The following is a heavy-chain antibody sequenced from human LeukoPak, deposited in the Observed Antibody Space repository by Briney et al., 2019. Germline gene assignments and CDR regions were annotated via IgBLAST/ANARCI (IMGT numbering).Heavy chain of an antibody. D-gene: IGHD3-22*01. J-gene: IGHJ4*02. Sequence: SQTLSLTCAVSGGSISSGGYSWSWIRQPPGKGLEWIGYIYHSGSTYYNPSLKSRVTISVDRSKNQFSLKLSSVTAADTAVYYCAREKDSSGYYYSDYWGQGTLVTVSS. CDR1: GGSISSGGYS. V-gene: IGHV4-30-2*01. CDR3: AREKDSSGYYYSDY. CDR2: IYHSGST.